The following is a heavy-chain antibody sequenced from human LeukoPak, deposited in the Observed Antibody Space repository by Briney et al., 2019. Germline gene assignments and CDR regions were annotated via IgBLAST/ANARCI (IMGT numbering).Heavy chain of an antibody. CDR3: ARQIGDTAMVGVRRPGPYYYMDV. V-gene: IGHV5-51*01. J-gene: IGHJ6*03. CDR1: GYSFTSYW. D-gene: IGHD5-18*01. Sequence: GESLKISCKGSGYSFTSYWIGWVRQMPGKGLEWMGIIYPGDSDTRYSPSFQGQVTISADRSISTAYLQWSSLKASDTAMYYCARQIGDTAMVGVRRPGPYYYMDVWGKGTTVTVSS. CDR2: IYPGDSDT.